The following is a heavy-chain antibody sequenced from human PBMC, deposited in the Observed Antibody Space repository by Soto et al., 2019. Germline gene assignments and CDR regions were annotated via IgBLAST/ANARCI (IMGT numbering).Heavy chain of an antibody. D-gene: IGHD2-8*01. J-gene: IGHJ6*02. CDR2: IIPIFGTA. CDR3: ARPGTNGVCYRHYYYDYGMDF. V-gene: IGHV1-69*01. CDR1: GGTFSSYA. Sequence: QVQLVQSGAEVKKPGSSVKVSCKASGGTFSSYAISWVRQAPGQGLEWMGGIIPIFGTANYAQKFQGRVTITADESTSTAYMELSSLRSEDTAVYYCARPGTNGVCYRHYYYDYGMDFLGQGTTVTVSS.